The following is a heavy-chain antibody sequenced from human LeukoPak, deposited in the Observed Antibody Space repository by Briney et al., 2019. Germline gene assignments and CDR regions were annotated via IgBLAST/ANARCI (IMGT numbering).Heavy chain of an antibody. CDR3: AREGGAEYFQD. V-gene: IGHV4-4*07. CDR2: IHTSGST. CDR1: GGSISSYY. Sequence: SETLSLTCTVSGGSISSYYWSWIRQPPGKGLEWIGRIHTSGSTNYNPSLKSRVTMSVDTSKNQFSLKLSSVSGADTAVYYCAREGGAEYFQDWGQGTLVTVSS. D-gene: IGHD1-26*01. J-gene: IGHJ1*01.